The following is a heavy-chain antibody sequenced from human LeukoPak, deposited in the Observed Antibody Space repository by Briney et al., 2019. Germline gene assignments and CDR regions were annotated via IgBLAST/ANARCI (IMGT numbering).Heavy chain of an antibody. CDR1: GFTFSSYE. D-gene: IGHD3-22*01. Sequence: GGSLRLSCAASGFTFSSYEMNWVRQAPGKGLEWVSAISGSGGSTYYADSVKGRFTISRDNSKNTLYLQMNSLRAEDTAVYYCAKDLTMTEGAFDIWGQGTMVTVSS. J-gene: IGHJ3*02. CDR3: AKDLTMTEGAFDI. CDR2: ISGSGGST. V-gene: IGHV3-23*01.